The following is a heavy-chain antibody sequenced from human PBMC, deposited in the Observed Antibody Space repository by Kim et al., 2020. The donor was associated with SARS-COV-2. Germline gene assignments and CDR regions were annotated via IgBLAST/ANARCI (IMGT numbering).Heavy chain of an antibody. CDR3: ARDLGPVGRWPYYYYGMDV. V-gene: IGHV1-3*01. Sequence: ASVKVSCKASGYTFTSYAMHWVRQAPGQRLEWMGWINAGNGNTKYSQKFQGRVTITRDTSASTAYMELSSLRSEDTAVYYCARDLGPVGRWPYYYYGMDVWGQGTTVTVSS. CDR1: GYTFTSYA. CDR2: INAGNGNT. J-gene: IGHJ6*02. D-gene: IGHD4-17*01.